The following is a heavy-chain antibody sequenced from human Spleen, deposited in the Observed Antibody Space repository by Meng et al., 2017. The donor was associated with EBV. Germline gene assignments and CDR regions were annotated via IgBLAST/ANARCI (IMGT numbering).Heavy chain of an antibody. Sequence: QAHLVQSGAEVKKPGASVKVSCKASGYNFITHNMHWVRQAPGQSLEWMGWINPDSGNTKYSQKFQGRVTIAGDTSATTVYMELSSLTSEDTAVYYCAREGTTISTAADDNWFDPWGQGTLVTVSS. V-gene: IGHV1-3*01. D-gene: IGHD6-13*01. J-gene: IGHJ5*02. CDR1: GYNFITHN. CDR2: INPDSGNT. CDR3: AREGTTISTAADDNWFDP.